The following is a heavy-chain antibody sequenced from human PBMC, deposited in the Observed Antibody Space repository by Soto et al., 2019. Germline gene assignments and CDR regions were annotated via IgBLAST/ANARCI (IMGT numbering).Heavy chain of an antibody. CDR1: GFTFSSYG. CDR2: IWYDGRNK. CDR3: ARSVAAAGYHYYGMDV. V-gene: IGHV3-33*01. D-gene: IGHD6-13*01. J-gene: IGHJ6*02. Sequence: GGSLRLSCAASGFTFSSYGMHWVRQAPGKGLEWVAVIWYDGRNKYSADSVKGRFTISRDNSKNTLYLQMNSLRAEDTAVYYCARSVAAAGYHYYGMDVWGQGTTVTVSS.